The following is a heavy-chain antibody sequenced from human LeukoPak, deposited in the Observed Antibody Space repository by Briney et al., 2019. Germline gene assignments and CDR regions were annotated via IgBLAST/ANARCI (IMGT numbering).Heavy chain of an antibody. D-gene: IGHD3-22*01. V-gene: IGHV3-7*03. Sequence: GGSLRLSCAVSGFTFSSDWMIWVRQAPGKGLEWVANINPDGSEKNYVDSVRGRFTISRDNAKNSLYLQMNSLRAEDTALYYCAKRSSGYYDSFDIWGQGTMVTVSS. CDR2: INPDGSEK. CDR3: AKRSSGYYDSFDI. J-gene: IGHJ3*02. CDR1: GFTFSSDW.